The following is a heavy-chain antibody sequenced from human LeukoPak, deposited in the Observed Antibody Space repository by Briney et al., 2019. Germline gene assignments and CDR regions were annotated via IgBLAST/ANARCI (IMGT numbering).Heavy chain of an antibody. Sequence: GGSLTLSCAASGFTFSSYGMHWVRQAPGKGLEWVAVIWYDGSNKYYADSVKGRFTISRDNSKNTLYLQMNSLRAEDTAVYYCASNIAVAGTIGNGMDVWGQGTTVTVSS. CDR3: ASNIAVAGTIGNGMDV. V-gene: IGHV3-33*01. J-gene: IGHJ6*02. D-gene: IGHD6-19*01. CDR1: GFTFSSYG. CDR2: IWYDGSNK.